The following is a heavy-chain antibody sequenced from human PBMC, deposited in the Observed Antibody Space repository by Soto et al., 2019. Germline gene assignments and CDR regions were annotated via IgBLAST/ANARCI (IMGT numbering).Heavy chain of an antibody. CDR2: MNPNSGNT. Sequence: GQLVQSGAKVKKPGASEKVSCKASGYTFTSFDINWVRQATGQGLEWMGWMNPNSGNTGYAQKFQGRVSMTMNTSITTAYMELSSLRSEDTAVYYCARGGLPGTGFDYWGQGTLVTVSS. V-gene: IGHV1-8*01. J-gene: IGHJ4*02. CDR3: ARGGLPGTGFDY. CDR1: GYTFTSFD. D-gene: IGHD1-7*01.